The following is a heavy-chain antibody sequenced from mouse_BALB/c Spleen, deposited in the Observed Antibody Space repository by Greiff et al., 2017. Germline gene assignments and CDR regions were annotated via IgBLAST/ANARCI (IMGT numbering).Heavy chain of an antibody. CDR3: ARNPYYYGSSHRAMDY. D-gene: IGHD1-1*01. Sequence: VQLVESGPGLVQPSQSLSITCTVSGFSLTSYGVHWVRQSPGKGLEWLGVIWSGGSTDYNAAFISRLSISKDNSKSQVFFKMNSLQANDTAIYYCARNPYYYGSSHRAMDYWGQGTSVTVSS. J-gene: IGHJ4*01. CDR2: IWSGGST. CDR1: GFSLTSYG. V-gene: IGHV2-2*02.